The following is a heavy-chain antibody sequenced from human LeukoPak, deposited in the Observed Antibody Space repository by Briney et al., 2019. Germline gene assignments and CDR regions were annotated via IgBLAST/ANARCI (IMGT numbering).Heavy chain of an antibody. D-gene: IGHD6-19*01. CDR2: IYYSGST. V-gene: IGHV4-39*07. CDR3: ARSPSIAVVGTSFDY. CDR1: GGSISSSSYY. Sequence: SETLSLTCTVSGGSISSSSYYWGWIRQPPGKGLEWIGSIYYSGSTYYNPSLKSRVTISVDTSKNQFSLKLSSVTAADTAVYYCARSPSIAVVGTSFDYWGQGTLVTVSS. J-gene: IGHJ4*02.